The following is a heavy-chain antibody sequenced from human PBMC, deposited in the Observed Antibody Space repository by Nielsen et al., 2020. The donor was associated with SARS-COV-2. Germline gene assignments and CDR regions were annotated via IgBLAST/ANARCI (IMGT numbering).Heavy chain of an antibody. CDR2: IYPGDSDT. Sequence: GESLKISCKASGYSFTSYWIGWVRQMPGKGLEWMGIIYPGDSDTRYSPSFLGQVTISADKSISTAYLQWSSLKASDTAMYYRARLDYYDSSGTHWYFDLWGRGTLVTVSS. D-gene: IGHD3-22*01. V-gene: IGHV5-51*01. CDR1: GYSFTSYW. J-gene: IGHJ2*01. CDR3: ARLDYYDSSGTHWYFDL.